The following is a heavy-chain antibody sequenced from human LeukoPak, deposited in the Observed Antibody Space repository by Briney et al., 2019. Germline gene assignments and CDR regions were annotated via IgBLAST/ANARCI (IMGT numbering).Heavy chain of an antibody. D-gene: IGHD1-26*01. CDR3: ARESDAGSYWTFDY. CDR1: GFTFSSYS. CDR2: ISSSSSYI. Sequence: GGSLRLSCAASGFTFSSYSMNWVRQTPGKGLEWVSSISSSSSYIYYADSVKGRFTISRDNAKNSLYLQMNSLRAEDTAVYYCARESDAGSYWTFDYWGQGTLVTVSS. V-gene: IGHV3-21*01. J-gene: IGHJ4*02.